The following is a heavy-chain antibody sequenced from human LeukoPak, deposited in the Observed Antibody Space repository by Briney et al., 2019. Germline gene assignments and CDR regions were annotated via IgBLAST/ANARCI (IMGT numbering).Heavy chain of an antibody. Sequence: SDPLSLTCTVSGVSINGNYGIWIRQLPGRAREWIGCVSDTGDTDYNPSLKSRLTISADTSKSQLSLSLSSVTAADTALYYCARVFRGVVTSNWFDPWGQGTLVTVSS. CDR2: VSDTGDT. D-gene: IGHD3-3*01. J-gene: IGHJ5*02. V-gene: IGHV4-59*07. CDR1: GVSINGNY. CDR3: ARVFRGVVTSNWFDP.